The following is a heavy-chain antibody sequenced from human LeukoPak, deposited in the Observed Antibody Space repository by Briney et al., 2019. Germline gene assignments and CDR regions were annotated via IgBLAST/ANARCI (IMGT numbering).Heavy chain of an antibody. V-gene: IGHV3-23*01. Sequence: PGGSLRLSCAASGFTFSSYAMSWVRQAPGKGLEWVSAISGSGGSTYYADSVKGRFTISRDNSKNTLYLQMNSLRAEDTAVYYCARLTWDLPPGGLYYNYYIDVWDKGATVTVSS. CDR2: ISGSGGST. J-gene: IGHJ6*03. D-gene: IGHD1-26*01. CDR3: ARLTWDLPPGGLYYNYYIDV. CDR1: GFTFSSYA.